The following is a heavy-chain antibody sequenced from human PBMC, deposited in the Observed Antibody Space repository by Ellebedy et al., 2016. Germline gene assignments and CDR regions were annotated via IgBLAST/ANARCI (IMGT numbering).Heavy chain of an antibody. CDR2: IYHSRST. Sequence: SETLSLTXAVSGGSIGSGGYPWTPFPQPPGKGLEWIGYIYHSRSTYYNPSLKSRVTISVDRSKNQFSLKLNSVTTADKAVYCCARGGIVGANNWFSPWGQGTLVTVSS. CDR3: ARGGIVGANNWFSP. CDR1: GGSIGSGGYP. D-gene: IGHD1-26*01. J-gene: IGHJ5*02. V-gene: IGHV4-30-2*01.